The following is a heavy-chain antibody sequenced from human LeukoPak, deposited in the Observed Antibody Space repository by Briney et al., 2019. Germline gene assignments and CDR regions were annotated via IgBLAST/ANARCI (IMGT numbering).Heavy chain of an antibody. J-gene: IGHJ4*02. CDR2: INPNSGGT. Sequence: GASVKVSCKASGYTFTGYYMHWVRQAPGQGLEWMGWINPNSGGTNYAQKFQGRVTMTRDTSISTAYMELSRLRSDDTAVYYCARTIRDCSGGNCPRYYFDYWGQGTLVTVSS. CDR3: ARTIRDCSGGNCPRYYFDY. CDR1: GYTFTGYY. V-gene: IGHV1-2*02. D-gene: IGHD2-15*01.